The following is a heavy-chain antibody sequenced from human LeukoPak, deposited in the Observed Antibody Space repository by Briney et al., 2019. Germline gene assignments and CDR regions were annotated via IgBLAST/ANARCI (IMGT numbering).Heavy chain of an antibody. J-gene: IGHJ5*02. Sequence: SETLSLTCAVYGESFSEYYWSWIRQPPGKGLEWIGQINHSGGTNYHPSLKTRVTISLNTSKNQVSLKLRSVTAADTAVYYCAFEGPVSGYAFDPWGQGALVAVSS. V-gene: IGHV4-34*01. CDR1: GESFSEYY. CDR2: INHSGGT. CDR3: AFEGPVSGYAFDP. D-gene: IGHD5-12*01.